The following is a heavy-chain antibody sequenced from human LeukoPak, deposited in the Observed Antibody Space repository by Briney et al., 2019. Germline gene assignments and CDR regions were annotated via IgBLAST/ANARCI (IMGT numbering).Heavy chain of an antibody. V-gene: IGHV4-59*08. CDR1: GGSISTYY. D-gene: IGHD1-26*01. Sequence: PSETLSLTCTVSGGSISTYYWSWIRQPPGKGLEWIGYIYSSGSTNYNPSLKSRVTISVDTSKNQFSLKLSSVTAADTAVYYCARHKSSGTYPLDYWGQGTLVTVSS. CDR3: ARHKSSGTYPLDY. J-gene: IGHJ4*02. CDR2: IYSSGST.